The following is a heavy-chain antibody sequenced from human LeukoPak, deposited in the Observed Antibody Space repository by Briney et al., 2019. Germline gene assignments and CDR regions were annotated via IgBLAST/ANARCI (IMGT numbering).Heavy chain of an antibody. V-gene: IGHV3-21*01. D-gene: IGHD6-25*01. CDR1: GFTFSSYS. CDR2: ISSSSSYI. CDR3: ARDSGRGAFDI. J-gene: IGHJ3*02. Sequence: GGSLRLSCAASGFTFSSYSMTWVRQAPGKGLEWVSSISSSSSYIYYADSVKGRFTISRDNAKNSLYLQMNSLRAEDTAVYYCARDSGRGAFDIWGQGTMVTVSS.